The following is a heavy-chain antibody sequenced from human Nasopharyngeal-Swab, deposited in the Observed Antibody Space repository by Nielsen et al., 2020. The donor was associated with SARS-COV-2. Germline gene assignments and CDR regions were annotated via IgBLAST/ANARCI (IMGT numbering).Heavy chain of an antibody. CDR1: GLKFRDQF. Sequence: GGSLRLSCGVSGLKFRDQFIDWVRQAPGKGLQWVGRSRNKVNSYTSQFDASLKGRFSISRDESRNSLYLQMNSLKIEDTAVYYCAAHYDTTGPFEYWGRGTLVTVSS. D-gene: IGHD3-9*01. J-gene: IGHJ4*02. CDR3: AAHYDTTGPFEY. V-gene: IGHV3-72*01. CDR2: SRNKVNSYTS.